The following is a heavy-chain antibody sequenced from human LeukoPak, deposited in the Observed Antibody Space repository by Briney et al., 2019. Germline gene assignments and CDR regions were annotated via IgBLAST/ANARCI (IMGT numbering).Heavy chain of an antibody. J-gene: IGHJ4*02. CDR2: INQSGST. V-gene: IGHV4-34*01. D-gene: IGHD6-6*01. Sequence: SETLSLTCAVYGGSFSGYYWSWIRQSPGKGLEWIGEINQSGSTNYNPSVKSRVSILVDTSKNQFSLKLSSVTAADTAIYYCARVDWRKSTSSEDHWGQGNMVTVSA. CDR1: GGSFSGYY. CDR3: ARVDWRKSTSSEDH.